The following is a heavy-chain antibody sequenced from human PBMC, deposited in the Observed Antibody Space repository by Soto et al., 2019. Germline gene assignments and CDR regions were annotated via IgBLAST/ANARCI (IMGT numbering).Heavy chain of an antibody. CDR1: GFTFSRYG. CDR2: ISMTTSYV. D-gene: IGHD2-2*01. CDR3: ARDPSEGRVGNWFES. Sequence: EAQLVESGGGLVKPGGSLRLSCAASGFTFSRYGMSWVRQAPGKGLEWVASISMTTSYVYYADSVKGRFSISRDNAKKILYLEMYALRTEDTAVYYCARDPSEGRVGNWFESWGQGTLVTVSS. V-gene: IGHV3-21*01. J-gene: IGHJ5*01.